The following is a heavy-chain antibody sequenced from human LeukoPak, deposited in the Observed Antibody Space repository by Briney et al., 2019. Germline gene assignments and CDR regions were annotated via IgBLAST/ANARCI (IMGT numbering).Heavy chain of an antibody. V-gene: IGHV3-7*01. D-gene: IGHD6-25*01. J-gene: IGHJ2*01. Sequence: GGSLRLSCAASGFTLSSLWMSWVRQTPGKGLEWVANIKQDGRERYYVDSVKGRFTISRDNARNSLYLQMNSLRSEDTAVYYWGGLPRGKTTALEFDLRGRGTLVTVSS. CDR2: IKQDGRER. CDR3: GGLPRGKTTALEFDL. CDR1: GFTLSSLW.